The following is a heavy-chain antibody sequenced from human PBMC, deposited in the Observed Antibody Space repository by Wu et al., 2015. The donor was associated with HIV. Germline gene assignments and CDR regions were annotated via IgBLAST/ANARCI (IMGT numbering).Heavy chain of an antibody. J-gene: IGHJ6*02. CDR2: IIPIFGTA. CDR1: GGTFSSYA. Sequence: QVQLVQSGAEVKKPGSSVKVSCKASGGTFSSYAISWVRQAPGQGLEWMGGIIPIFGTANYAQKFQGRVTITTDESTSTAYMELSSLRSEDTAVYYCARGDPMVRGVSSYYYYYGMDVWGQGTTVTVSS. V-gene: IGHV1-69*05. CDR3: ARGDPMVRGVSSYYYYYGMDV. D-gene: IGHD3-10*01.